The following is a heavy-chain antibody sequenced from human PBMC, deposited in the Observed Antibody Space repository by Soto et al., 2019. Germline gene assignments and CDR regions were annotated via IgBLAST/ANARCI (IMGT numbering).Heavy chain of an antibody. V-gene: IGHV5-51*01. D-gene: IGHD3-10*01. J-gene: IGHJ3*01. CDR1: GYSFAGYW. CDR2: IYPCDSDT. CDR3: GRLAGVRGVFDGFNV. Sequence: PXELLTMCGRGSGYSFAGYWIGLVRQMPGKGLDSIGVIYPCDSDTRYSPSFHGQVTISADKSIITAYLQWSSLKASETAMYFCGRLAGVRGVFDGFNVWGQGTMVTVS.